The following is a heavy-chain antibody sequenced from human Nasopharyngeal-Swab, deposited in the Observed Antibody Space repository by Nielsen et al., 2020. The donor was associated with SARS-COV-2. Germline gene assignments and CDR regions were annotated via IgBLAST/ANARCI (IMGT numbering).Heavy chain of an antibody. CDR1: GGTFTGHF. D-gene: IGHD3-10*01. V-gene: IGHV1-2*02. J-gene: IGHJ1*01. CDR3: ARDRNSMVAD. CDR2: IKPHRSGT. Sequence: ASVKVSCKASGGTFTGHFLHWVRQAPGQGLEWLGWIKPHRSGTNYAQKFQGRVTMTLDTSSTTAYMEVRWLTSDDTAVYYCARDRNSMVADWGQGTLVTVPS.